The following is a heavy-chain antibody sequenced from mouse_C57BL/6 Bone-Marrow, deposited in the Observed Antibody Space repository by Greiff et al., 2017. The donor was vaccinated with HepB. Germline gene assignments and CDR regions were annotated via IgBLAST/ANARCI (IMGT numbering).Heavy chain of an antibody. CDR3: ARSLYPPDY. CDR1: GYTFTSYW. CDR2: IDPSDSYT. V-gene: IGHV1-59*01. J-gene: IGHJ2*01. Sequence: VQLQQPGAELVRPGTSVKLSCKASGYTFTSYWMHWVKQRPGQGLEWIGVIDPSDSYTNYNQKFKGKATLTVDTSSSTAYMQLSSLTSEDSAVYYCARSLYPPDYWGQGTTLTVSS.